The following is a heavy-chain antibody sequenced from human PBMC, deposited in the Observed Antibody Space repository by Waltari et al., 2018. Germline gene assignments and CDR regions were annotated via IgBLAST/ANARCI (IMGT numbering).Heavy chain of an antibody. CDR3: ARAYSSGWYGSCEY. D-gene: IGHD6-19*01. V-gene: IGHV1-2*02. CDR1: GYTFTDY. Sequence: QVLLVQSGAELKKPGASVKVSCKASGYTFTDYMHWVRQAPGQGLEWMGWIDPQSGDTSYAQKFQGRVTLTRDTSTTTVYMELTSLISDDTAMYYCARAYSSGWYGSCEYWGRGTRVIVSS. CDR2: IDPQSGDT. J-gene: IGHJ4*02.